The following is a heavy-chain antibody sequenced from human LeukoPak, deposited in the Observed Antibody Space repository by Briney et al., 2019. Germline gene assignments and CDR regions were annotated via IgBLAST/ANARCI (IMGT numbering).Heavy chain of an antibody. Sequence: SETLSLTCAVYGGSFSGYYWSWIRQPPGKGLEWIGEINHSGSTNYNPSLKSRVTISVDTSKNQFSLKLSSVTAADTAMYYCARTVGQQLVFYYMDVWGKGTTVTVSS. CDR1: GGSFSGYY. CDR3: ARTVGQQLVFYYMDV. D-gene: IGHD6-13*01. CDR2: INHSGST. V-gene: IGHV4-34*01. J-gene: IGHJ6*03.